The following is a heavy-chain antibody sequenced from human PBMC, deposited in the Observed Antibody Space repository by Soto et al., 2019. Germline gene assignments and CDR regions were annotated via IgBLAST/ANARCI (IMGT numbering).Heavy chain of an antibody. D-gene: IGHD3-16*01. J-gene: IGHJ3*01. Sequence: ASVKVSCKASGYTFTGYYMHWVRQAPGQGLEWMGWINPNSGGTNYAKKFQGWVTMTGDTSISTAYMEMSRLRSDDTAVYYCARDFYYDYVWGSYVSHDAFDLWGQGTMVTVSS. V-gene: IGHV1-2*04. CDR3: ARDFYYDYVWGSYVSHDAFDL. CDR1: GYTFTGYY. CDR2: INPNSGGT.